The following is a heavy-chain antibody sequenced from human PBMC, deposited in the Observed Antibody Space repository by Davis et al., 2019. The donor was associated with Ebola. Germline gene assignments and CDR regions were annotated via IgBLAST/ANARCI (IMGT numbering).Heavy chain of an antibody. CDR1: GFTLSTYA. CDR2: LSDTAGNT. V-gene: IGHV3-23*01. CDR3: ARDWAYYYGMDV. J-gene: IGHJ6*02. D-gene: IGHD3-16*01. Sequence: GESLKISCAASGFTLSTYAMSWVRQAPGKGLEWVSALSDTAGNTYYADSVKGRFSISRDNAKNSLYLQMNSLRAEDTAVYYCARDWAYYYGMDVWGQGTTVTVSS.